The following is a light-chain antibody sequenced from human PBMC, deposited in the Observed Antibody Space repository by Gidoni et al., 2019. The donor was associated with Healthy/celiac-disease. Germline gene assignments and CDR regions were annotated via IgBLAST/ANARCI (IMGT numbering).Light chain of an antibody. CDR2: DAS. V-gene: IGKV1-33*01. Sequence: DIQMTQSPSSLSASVGDRVTITCHASQDISNYLNWYQQKPGKAPKLLIYDASNLETGVPSRFSGSGSGTDFTFTISSLQPEDIATYYCQQYDTLPLTFGGXTKVEIK. J-gene: IGKJ4*01. CDR3: QQYDTLPLT. CDR1: QDISNY.